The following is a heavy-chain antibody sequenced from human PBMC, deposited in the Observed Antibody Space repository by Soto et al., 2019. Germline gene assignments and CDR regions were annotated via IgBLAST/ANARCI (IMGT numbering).Heavy chain of an antibody. J-gene: IGHJ6*02. V-gene: IGHV1-18*01. CDR2: ISAYNGNT. Sequence: QVQLVQSGAEVKKPGASVKVSCKASGYTFTSYGISWVRQAPGQGLEWMGWISAYNGNTNYAQKLQGRVTMTTDASTSTAYMELRSLRSDDTAVYYCARDGVAADGYYYYYGMDVWGQGTTVTVSS. D-gene: IGHD2-15*01. CDR1: GYTFTSYG. CDR3: ARDGVAADGYYYYYGMDV.